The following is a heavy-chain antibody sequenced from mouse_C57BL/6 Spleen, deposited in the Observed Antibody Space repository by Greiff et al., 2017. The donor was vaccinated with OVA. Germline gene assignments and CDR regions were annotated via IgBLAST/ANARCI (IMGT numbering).Heavy chain of an antibody. J-gene: IGHJ4*01. Sequence: VQLQQSGPELVKPGASVKISCKASGYTFTDYYMNWVKQSHGQSLEWIGDINPNNGGTSYNQKFKGKATLTVDTSSSTAYMELRSLTAEDAAVDYCAYYGTYRAGDDGGQGTSGTVAS. CDR2: INPNNGGT. CDR3: AYYGTYRAGDD. CDR1: GYTFTDYY. V-gene: IGHV1-26*01. D-gene: IGHD2-1*01.